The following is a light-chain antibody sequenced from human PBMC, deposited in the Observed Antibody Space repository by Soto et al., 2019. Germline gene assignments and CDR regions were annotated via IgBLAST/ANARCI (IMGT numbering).Light chain of an antibody. J-gene: IGLJ1*01. CDR3: SSYSTGTTDDV. CDR1: SSDIGLYNS. CDR2: DVS. Sequence: QSALTQPASVSGSPGQSITISCTGSSSDIGLYNSVAWYQQHPGRVPKLIIYDVSYRPSGVSHRFSGSKSDNTASLTISGLQAEDEADYYCSSYSTGTTDDVFGTGTKVTVL. V-gene: IGLV2-14*01.